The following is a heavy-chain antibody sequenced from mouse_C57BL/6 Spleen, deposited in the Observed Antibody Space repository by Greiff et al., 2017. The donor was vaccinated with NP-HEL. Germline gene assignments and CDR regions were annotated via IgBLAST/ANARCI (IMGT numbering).Heavy chain of an antibody. V-gene: IGHV1-31*01. J-gene: IGHJ4*01. Sequence: VQLKESGPELVKPGASVKISCKASGYSFTGYYMHWVKQSHGNILDWIGYIYPYNGVSSSIQKFKGKATLTVDKSSSTAYMELRSLTSEDSAVYYCARLGDYYGSPAMDYWGQGTSVTVSS. CDR3: ARLGDYYGSPAMDY. CDR1: GYSFTGYY. D-gene: IGHD1-1*01. CDR2: IYPYNGVS.